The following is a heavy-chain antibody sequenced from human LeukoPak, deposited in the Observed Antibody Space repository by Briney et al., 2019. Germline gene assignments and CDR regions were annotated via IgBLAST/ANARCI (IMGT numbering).Heavy chain of an antibody. CDR1: GFTLSTYD. D-gene: IGHD3-10*01. V-gene: IGHV3-48*03. Sequence: GGSLRLSCAASGFTLSTYDMNWVRQAPGKGLQGVSYISGSGSTKFYADSVKGRFTISRDNAKNSLYLQMNSLRGEDTAVYFCARGDGSGSYYNFDYWGQGTLVTVSS. CDR3: ARGDGSGSYYNFDY. CDR2: ISGSGSTK. J-gene: IGHJ4*02.